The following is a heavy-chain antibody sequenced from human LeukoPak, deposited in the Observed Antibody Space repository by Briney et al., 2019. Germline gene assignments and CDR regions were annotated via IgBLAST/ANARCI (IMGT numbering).Heavy chain of an antibody. CDR3: ARGGLDGAMQYFCDY. CDR1: GSSFTGYY. V-gene: IGHV1-2*02. Sequence: ASVKVSCKASGSSFTGYYMHWVRQAPGQGLEWMGWINPNSGGTNYAQKFQGRVTMTRDKSMSTAYMELSRLTSGDAAVYYCARGGLDGAMQYFCDYWGQGTLVTVSS. D-gene: IGHD5-18*01. J-gene: IGHJ4*02. CDR2: INPNSGGT.